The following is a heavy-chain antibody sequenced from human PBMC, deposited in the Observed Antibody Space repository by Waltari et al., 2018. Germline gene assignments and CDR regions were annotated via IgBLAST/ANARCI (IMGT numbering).Heavy chain of an antibody. Sequence: EVQLVESGGGLVQPGGSLRLSCAASGFTFSSYWMSWVRQAPGKGLEWVANIKQDGSEKYYVDSVKGRFTISRDNAKNSLYLQMNSLRAEDMAVYYCARDPVQTVARMYPLEVAFDIWGQGTMVTVSS. J-gene: IGHJ3*02. V-gene: IGHV3-7*01. CDR2: IKQDGSEK. CDR3: ARDPVQTVARMYPLEVAFDI. CDR1: GFTFSSYW. D-gene: IGHD6-19*01.